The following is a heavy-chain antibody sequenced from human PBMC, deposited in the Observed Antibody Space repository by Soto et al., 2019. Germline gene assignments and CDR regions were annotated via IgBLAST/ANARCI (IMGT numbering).Heavy chain of an antibody. D-gene: IGHD3-9*01. CDR3: AHSKGYYDILTGYSRVDYFQH. Sequence: QITLKESGPTLVKPTQTLTLTCTFSGFSLSTSGVGVGWIRQPPGKALEWLALIYWDDDKRYSPSLKSRLTITKDTSKTQVVLTMTNMDPVDTATYYCAHSKGYYDILTGYSRVDYFQHWGQGTLVTVSS. CDR2: IYWDDDK. V-gene: IGHV2-5*02. J-gene: IGHJ1*01. CDR1: GFSLSTSGVG.